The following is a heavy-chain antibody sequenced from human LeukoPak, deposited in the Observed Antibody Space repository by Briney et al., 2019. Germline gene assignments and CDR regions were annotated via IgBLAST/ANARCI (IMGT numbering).Heavy chain of an antibody. CDR3: ARVAANNRYFDL. Sequence: SETLTLTCTVSGGSISSYHWSWIRQPPGKGLEWIGYIFYGGRANYNPSLKSRVTMSVDTSKNQFSLKLSSVTAADTAVYYCARVAANNRYFDLWGRGTLVTVSS. D-gene: IGHD6-6*01. CDR1: GGSISSYH. V-gene: IGHV4-59*12. CDR2: IFYGGRA. J-gene: IGHJ2*01.